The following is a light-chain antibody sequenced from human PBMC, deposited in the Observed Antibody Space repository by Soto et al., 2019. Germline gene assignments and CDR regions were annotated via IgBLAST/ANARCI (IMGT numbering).Light chain of an antibody. CDR1: QSVTSSY. Sequence: EIELTQSPGTLSLSPGERATLSCRASQSVTSSYLSWYLQKPGQPPRLLIYGASSRATGIPDRFSGGGSGTDFTLTISRLEPEDFAVYYCQQYGSSPQSFGQGTEVAFK. CDR2: GAS. V-gene: IGKV3-20*01. CDR3: QQYGSSPQS. J-gene: IGKJ1*01.